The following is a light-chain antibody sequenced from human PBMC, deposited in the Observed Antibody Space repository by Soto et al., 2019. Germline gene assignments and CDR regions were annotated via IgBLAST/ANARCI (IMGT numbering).Light chain of an antibody. J-gene: IGKJ4*01. CDR2: GAS. CDR3: QQYNNWPLT. Sequence: EIVMTQSPATLSVSPGERATLSCRASQSVAGNLAWYQQKPGQAPRLLMYGASTRATGIPARFSGSGSVTEFTLTISSLQSEDCGVYYCQQYNNWPLTFGGGTKVEIK. V-gene: IGKV3-15*01. CDR1: QSVAGN.